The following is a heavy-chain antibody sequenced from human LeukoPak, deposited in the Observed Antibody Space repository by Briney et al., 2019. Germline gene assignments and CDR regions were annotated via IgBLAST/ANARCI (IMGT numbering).Heavy chain of an antibody. V-gene: IGHV1-46*01. J-gene: IGHJ6*03. CDR1: GYTFASYY. Sequence: ASVKVSCKASGYTFASYYMNWVRQAPGQGLEWMGVMNPSDGSTVYAQEFQGRVTMTRDTSTSTVYMELSSLRSEDTAVYYCARDATVSSHRYYYYMDVWGKGTTVTVSS. CDR3: ARDATVSSHRYYYYMDV. CDR2: MNPSDGST. D-gene: IGHD4-11*01.